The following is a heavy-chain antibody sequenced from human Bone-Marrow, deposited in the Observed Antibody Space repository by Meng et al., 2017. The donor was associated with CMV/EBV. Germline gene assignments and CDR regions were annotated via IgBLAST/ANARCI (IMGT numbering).Heavy chain of an antibody. Sequence: GESLKISCAASGFTFSNAWMSWVRQAPGKGLEWVGRIKSKTDGGTTDYAAPVKGRFTISRDDAKNSLYLQMNSLTAEDTALYYCAREGVVVVPATMDDAFDVWGQGTMVTVSS. V-gene: IGHV3-15*01. D-gene: IGHD2-2*01. J-gene: IGHJ3*01. CDR3: AREGVVVVPATMDDAFDV. CDR1: GFTFSNAW. CDR2: IKSKTDGGTT.